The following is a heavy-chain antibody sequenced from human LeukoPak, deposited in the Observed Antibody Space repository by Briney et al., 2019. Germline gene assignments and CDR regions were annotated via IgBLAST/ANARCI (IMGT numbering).Heavy chain of an antibody. CDR3: AKDYSSYYGSGSPNWFDP. J-gene: IGHJ5*02. V-gene: IGHV3-23*01. Sequence: GGSLRLSCAASGFTFSSYAMSWVRQAPGKGLEWVSAISGSGGSTYYADSVKGRFTISRDNSKNTLYLQMNSLRAEDTAVYYCAKDYSSYYGSGSPNWFDPWGQGTLVTVSS. CDR1: GFTFSSYA. CDR2: ISGSGGST. D-gene: IGHD3-10*01.